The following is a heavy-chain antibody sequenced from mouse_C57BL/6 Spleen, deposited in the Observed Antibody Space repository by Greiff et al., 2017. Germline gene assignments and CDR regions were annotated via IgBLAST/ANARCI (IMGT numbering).Heavy chain of an antibody. CDR3: ARSEDVRAWFAY. J-gene: IGHJ3*01. CDR1: GYTFTSYW. D-gene: IGHD2-14*01. Sequence: QVQLQQSGAELVRPGSSVKLSCKASGYTFTSYWMDWVKQRPGQGLEWIGNIYPSDSETHYNQKFKDKATLTVDKSSSTAYMQLSSLTSEDSAVYYRARSEDVRAWFAYWGQGTLVTVSA. CDR2: IYPSDSET. V-gene: IGHV1-61*01.